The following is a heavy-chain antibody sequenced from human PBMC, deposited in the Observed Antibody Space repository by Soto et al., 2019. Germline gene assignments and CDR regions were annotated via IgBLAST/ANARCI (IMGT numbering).Heavy chain of an antibody. CDR2: IIPIFGTA. CDR1: GGTFSSYA. D-gene: IGHD3-10*01. Sequence: AVKVSCKASGGTFSSYAISWVRQAPGQGLEWMGGIIPIFGTANYAQKFQGRVTITADESTSTAYMELSSLRSEDTDVYYCARPMTYYYGSGSQYYYYGMDVWGQGTTVTVSS. V-gene: IGHV1-69*13. CDR3: ARPMTYYYGSGSQYYYYGMDV. J-gene: IGHJ6*02.